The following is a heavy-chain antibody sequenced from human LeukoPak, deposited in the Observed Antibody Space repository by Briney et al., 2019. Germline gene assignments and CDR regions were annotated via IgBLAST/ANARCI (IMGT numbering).Heavy chain of an antibody. J-gene: IGHJ3*02. CDR2: INHSGST. CDR1: GFTFSSYS. CDR3: AGGSSPDAFDI. Sequence: PGGSLRLSCAASGFTFSSYSMNWVRQAPGKGLEWIGEINHSGSTNYNPSLKSRVTISVDTSKNQFSLKLSSVTAADTAVYYCAGGSSPDAFDIWGQGTMVTVSS. V-gene: IGHV4-34*08. D-gene: IGHD5-12*01.